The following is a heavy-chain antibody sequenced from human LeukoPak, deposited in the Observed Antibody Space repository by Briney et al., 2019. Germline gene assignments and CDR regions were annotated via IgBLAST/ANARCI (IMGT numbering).Heavy chain of an antibody. Sequence: SVKVSCKASGYTFTSYGISWVRQAPGQGLEWMGGIIPIFGTANYAQKFQGRVTITADESTSTAYMELSSLRSEDTAVYYCASGGSGTPDYWGQGTLVTVSS. J-gene: IGHJ4*02. CDR1: GYTFTSYG. CDR3: ASGGSGTPDY. CDR2: IIPIFGTA. V-gene: IGHV1-69*13. D-gene: IGHD3-10*01.